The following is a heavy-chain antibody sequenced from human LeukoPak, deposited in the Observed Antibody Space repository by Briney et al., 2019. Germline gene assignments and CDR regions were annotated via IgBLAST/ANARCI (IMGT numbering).Heavy chain of an antibody. Sequence: GGSLRLSCAASGFTFSGFWMNWVRQAPGKGLEWVANIKGDGSDKFYVDSVRGRFTISRDNAKNSLYLQMNSLKVEDTAMYYCVRGHYYDYGRGQGTLVTVSS. J-gene: IGHJ4*02. CDR1: GFTFSGFW. CDR3: VRGHYYDYG. V-gene: IGHV3-7*01. CDR2: IKGDGSDK. D-gene: IGHD3-22*01.